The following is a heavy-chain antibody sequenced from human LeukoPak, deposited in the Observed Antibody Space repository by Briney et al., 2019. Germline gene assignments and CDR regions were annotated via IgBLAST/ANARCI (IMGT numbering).Heavy chain of an antibody. Sequence: PSQTLSLTCTVSGGSISSGSYYWSWIRPPAWKGLEWIGRIYTSGSTNYNPSLKSRVTISVDTSKNQFSLKLSSVTAADTAVYYCASYYDYVWGSYRYTVDYWGQGTLVTVSS. V-gene: IGHV4-61*02. D-gene: IGHD3-16*02. CDR3: ASYYDYVWGSYRYTVDY. CDR1: GGSISSGSYY. CDR2: IYTSGST. J-gene: IGHJ4*02.